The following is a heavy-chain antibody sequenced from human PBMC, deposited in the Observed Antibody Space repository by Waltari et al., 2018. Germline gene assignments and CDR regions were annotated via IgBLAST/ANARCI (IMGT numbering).Heavy chain of an antibody. CDR2: IDSGGDT. CDR3: ATWTGGSLGAFDN. D-gene: IGHD7-27*01. Sequence: EVQLVESGGGLIQPGGSLRLSCEVSGFSVRTNYIGWVRQAPGKGLEWVSVIDSGGDTYDADAVRGRFTISRDNSKNTLYLQMNSLRVEDTALYYCATWTGGSLGAFDNWGQGTMVTVSS. CDR1: GFSVRTNY. J-gene: IGHJ3*02. V-gene: IGHV3-53*01.